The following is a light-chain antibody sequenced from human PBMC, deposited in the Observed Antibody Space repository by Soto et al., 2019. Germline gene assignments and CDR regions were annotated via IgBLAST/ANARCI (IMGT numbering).Light chain of an antibody. CDR1: QSFRGL. CDR3: QQRHMWPIT. V-gene: IGKV3-11*01. CDR2: DAY. J-gene: IGKJ5*01. Sequence: LTQSPVTLSLSPGERATLSCRASQSFRGLLAWYQQKPGQAPRLLIYDAYNRATGIPPRFSGSGSGTDFTLTISSLEPEDSAVYYCQQRHMWPITFGQGTRLEIK.